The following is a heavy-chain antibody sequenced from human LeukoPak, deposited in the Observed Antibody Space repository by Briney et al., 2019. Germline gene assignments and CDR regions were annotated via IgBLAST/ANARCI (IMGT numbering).Heavy chain of an antibody. D-gene: IGHD3-16*02. CDR2: INHSGST. J-gene: IGHJ4*02. CDR1: GGSFSGYY. CDR3: ARNSRELSLALDY. V-gene: IGHV4-34*01. Sequence: SETLSLTCAVYGGSFSGYYWSWIRQPPGKGLEWIGEINHSGSTNYNPSLKSRVTISVDTSKNQFSLKLSSVTAADTAVYYCARNSRELSLALDYWGQGTLVTVSS.